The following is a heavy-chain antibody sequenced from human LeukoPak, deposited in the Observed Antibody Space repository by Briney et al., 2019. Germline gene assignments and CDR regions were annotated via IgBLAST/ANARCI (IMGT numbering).Heavy chain of an antibody. J-gene: IGHJ4*02. CDR2: IYTSGST. Sequence: PSETLSLTCTVSGGSISSYYWSWIRQPAGKGLEWIGRIYTSGSTNYNPSLKSRVTISVDTSKTQFSLQLSSVTAADTAVYYCAREDSRGNFDYWGQGTLVTVSS. CDR1: GGSISSYY. CDR3: AREDSRGNFDY. V-gene: IGHV4-4*07. D-gene: IGHD3-22*01.